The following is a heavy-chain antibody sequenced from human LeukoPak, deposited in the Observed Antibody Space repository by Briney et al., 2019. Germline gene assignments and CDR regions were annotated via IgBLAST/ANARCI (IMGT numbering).Heavy chain of an antibody. CDR2: ISYDGSNK. J-gene: IGHJ4*02. CDR3: AKDRVGATETDY. V-gene: IGHV3-30*18. D-gene: IGHD1-26*01. CDR1: GFTFSSYG. Sequence: GGSLRLSCAASGFTFSSYGMHWVRQAPGKGLEWVAVISYDGSNKYYADSVKGRFTISRDNSKNTLYLQMNSLRAEDTAVYYCAKDRVGATETDYWGQGTLVTVSS.